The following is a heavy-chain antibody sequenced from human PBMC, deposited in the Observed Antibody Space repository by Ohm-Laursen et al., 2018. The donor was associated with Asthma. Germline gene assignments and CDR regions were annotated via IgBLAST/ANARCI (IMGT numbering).Heavy chain of an antibody. D-gene: IGHD6-19*01. CDR1: GYTFTGYY. CDR2: INPNSGGT. CDR3: ARGIAVTENDAFDI. Sequence: SVKVSCKASGYTFTGYYMHWVRQAPGQGLEWMGRINPNSGGTNYAQKFQGWVTMTRDTSISTAYMELSRLRSDDTAVYYCARGIAVTENDAFDIWGQGTMVTVSS. J-gene: IGHJ3*02. V-gene: IGHV1-2*04.